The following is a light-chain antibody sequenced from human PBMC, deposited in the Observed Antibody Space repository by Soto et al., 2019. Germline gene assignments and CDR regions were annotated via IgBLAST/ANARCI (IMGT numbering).Light chain of an antibody. CDR2: DAS. J-gene: IGKJ5*01. CDR3: QQYNNWPIT. CDR1: QDINKN. Sequence: DIQMTQSPSSLSASVGDRVTITCQASQDINKNLIWYQQKPGKAPKLLIYDASDLETGVPSRFSGSGSGTEFTLTISSLQSEDFEVYYCQQYNNWPITCGQGTRLEIK. V-gene: IGKV1-33*01.